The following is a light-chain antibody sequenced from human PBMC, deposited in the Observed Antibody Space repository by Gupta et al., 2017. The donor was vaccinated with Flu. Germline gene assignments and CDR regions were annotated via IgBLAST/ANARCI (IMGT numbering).Light chain of an antibody. CDR3: QQYNVYYS. V-gene: IGKV1-5*03. Sequence: DIQMTQTLSTLSASVGDTVTITCRASQSVNNWLAWYQQRPGQAPKVLIYKTSSLYSGVPSRFSGSGSGTDFTLTISSLQPDDVATYYCQQYNVYYSFGQGTKVEIK. CDR1: QSVNNW. J-gene: IGKJ2*03. CDR2: KTS.